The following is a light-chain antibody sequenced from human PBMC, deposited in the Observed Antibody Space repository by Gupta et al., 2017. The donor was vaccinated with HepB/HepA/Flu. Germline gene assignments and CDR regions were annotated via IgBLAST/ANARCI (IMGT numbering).Light chain of an antibody. V-gene: IGLV1-47*01. Sequence: QSVLTQPPPVSGTAGQRVIISWSGSSSNIGSNSVYWYQQFPGLAPKLLISRNGQRPSGVPARFSGSKSGTSASLAISGLRSEDEADYDCAAWDESLRGWVFGGGTKLTVL. J-gene: IGLJ3*02. CDR3: AAWDESLRGWV. CDR2: RNG. CDR1: SSNIGSNS.